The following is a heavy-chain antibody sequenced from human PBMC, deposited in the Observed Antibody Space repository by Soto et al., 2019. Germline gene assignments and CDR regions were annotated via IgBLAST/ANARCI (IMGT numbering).Heavy chain of an antibody. D-gene: IGHD5-12*01. V-gene: IGHV4-31*03. CDR1: GGSISSGGYC. CDR2: IYYSGST. CDR3: ARWRVATTSNYYGMDV. J-gene: IGHJ6*02. Sequence: SETLSLTCTVSGGSISSGGYCWSWIRQHPGKGLEWIGYIYYSGSTYYNPSLKSRVTISVDTSKNQFSLKLSSVTAADTAVYYCARWRVATTSNYYGMDVWGQGTTVTVSS.